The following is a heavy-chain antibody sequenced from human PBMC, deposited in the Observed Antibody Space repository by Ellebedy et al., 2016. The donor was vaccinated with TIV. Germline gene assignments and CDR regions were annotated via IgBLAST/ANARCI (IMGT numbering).Heavy chain of an antibody. CDR2: IDPSDSYT. V-gene: IGHV5-10-1*01. CDR3: ARQVGARGWFDP. CDR1: GYSFTSYW. J-gene: IGHJ5*02. D-gene: IGHD1-26*01. Sequence: PGGSLRLSCKGSGYSFTSYWISWVRQMPGKGLEWMGRIDPSDSYTNYSPSFQGHVTISADKSISTAYLQWSSLKASDTAMYYCARQVGARGWFDPWGQGTLVTVSS.